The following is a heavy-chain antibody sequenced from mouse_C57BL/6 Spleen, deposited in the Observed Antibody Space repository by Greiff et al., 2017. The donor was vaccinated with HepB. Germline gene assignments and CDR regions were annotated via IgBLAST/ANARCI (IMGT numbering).Heavy chain of an antibody. Sequence: QVQLKESGAELVRPGASVTLSCKASGYTFTDYEMHWVKQTPVHGLEWIGAIDPETGGTAYNQKFKGKAILTADKSSSTAYMELRSLTSEDSAVYYCTRGGFYYGPFAYWGQGTLVTVSA. CDR2: IDPETGGT. CDR3: TRGGFYYGPFAY. J-gene: IGHJ3*01. V-gene: IGHV1-15*01. CDR1: GYTFTDYE. D-gene: IGHD1-2*01.